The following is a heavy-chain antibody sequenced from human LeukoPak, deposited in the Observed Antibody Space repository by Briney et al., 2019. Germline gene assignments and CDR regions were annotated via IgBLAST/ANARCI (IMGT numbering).Heavy chain of an antibody. J-gene: IGHJ6*02. V-gene: IGHV4-59*08. D-gene: IGHD2-15*01. CDR3: ARHDPVGYYQHGMDV. CDR2: IYYTGAT. CDR1: GGSISGYF. Sequence: PSETLSLTCTVSGGSISGYFWSCIRQPPGQGLEFIGYIYYTGATLYNPSLKSRVTMSVDTSKNQFSLKLSSVTAAHTAVYYCARHDPVGYYQHGMDVWGQGTTVTVSS.